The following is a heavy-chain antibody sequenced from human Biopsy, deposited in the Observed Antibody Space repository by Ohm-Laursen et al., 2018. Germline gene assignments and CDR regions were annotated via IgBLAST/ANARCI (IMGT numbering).Heavy chain of an antibody. CDR1: GYAFDTDG. Sequence: ASVKVSCKTSGYAFDTDGITWVRQAPGQGLEWMGWVSGYNGNTNYAQKLQGRVTMTIDTSTSTVYMELSSLRPEDTAFYYCARDPLYFDFWSGFFDTWGQGTLVTVSS. CDR3: ARDPLYFDFWSGFFDT. CDR2: VSGYNGNT. D-gene: IGHD3-3*01. V-gene: IGHV1-18*01. J-gene: IGHJ4*02.